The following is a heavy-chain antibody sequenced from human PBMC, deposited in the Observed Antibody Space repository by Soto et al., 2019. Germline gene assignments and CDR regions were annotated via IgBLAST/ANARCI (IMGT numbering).Heavy chain of an antibody. CDR1: GFTFSSYA. J-gene: IGHJ4*02. CDR2: ISGSGGST. Sequence: GGSLRLSCAASGFTFSSYAMSWVRQAPGKGLEWVSAISGSGGSTYYADSVKGRFSISRDNSKNTLYLQMNSLRAEDTAVYYCAKDLRPRYFGSSIFDYWGQGTLVTVSS. D-gene: IGHD3-9*01. CDR3: AKDLRPRYFGSSIFDY. V-gene: IGHV3-23*01.